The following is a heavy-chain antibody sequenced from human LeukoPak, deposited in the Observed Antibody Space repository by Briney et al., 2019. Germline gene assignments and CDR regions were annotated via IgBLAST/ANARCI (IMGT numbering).Heavy chain of an antibody. CDR3: ARATGDHYDFWSGQVLSY. Sequence: GGSLRLSCAASGFTFSSYSMNWVRQAPGKGLEWVSSISSSSSYIYYADSVKGRFTISRDNAKNSLYLQMNSLRAEDTAVYYCARATGDHYDFWSGQVLSYWGQGTLVTVSS. D-gene: IGHD3-3*01. J-gene: IGHJ4*02. V-gene: IGHV3-21*01. CDR1: GFTFSSYS. CDR2: ISSSSSYI.